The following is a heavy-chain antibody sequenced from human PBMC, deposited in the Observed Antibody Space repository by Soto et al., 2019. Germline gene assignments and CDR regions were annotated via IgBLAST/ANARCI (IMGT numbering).Heavy chain of an antibody. CDR3: ARGLRVDSGYNSDAGRVYYYHGMDV. CDR2: ITTATGDT. Sequence: QVLLVQSGTEVKKPGASVKLSCKASGYTFTSYAIHWVRQAPGQGLEWMGKITTATGDTRYSQNFEGRVTIASDTSATTAYMERSSLTSEDTAVFYCARGLRVDSGYNSDAGRVYYYHGMDVWGQGTTVTVSS. J-gene: IGHJ6*02. CDR1: GYTFTSYA. V-gene: IGHV1-3*04. D-gene: IGHD5-12*01.